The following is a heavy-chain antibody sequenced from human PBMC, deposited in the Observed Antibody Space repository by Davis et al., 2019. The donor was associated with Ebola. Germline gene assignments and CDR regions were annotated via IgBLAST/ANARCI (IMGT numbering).Heavy chain of an antibody. D-gene: IGHD3-16*01. CDR1: GDSVSSNSGA. J-gene: IGHJ6*02. CDR3: VRGWGRSGLDV. V-gene: IGHV6-1*01. CDR2: TYYSSKWYK. Sequence: HSQTLSLTCDISGDSVSSNSGAWNWIRQSPSRGLEWLGRTYYSSKWYKDYAVSVKSRITINADTSKNELSLHLNSVTPEDTAVYYCVRGWGRSGLDVWGQGTTVTVSS.